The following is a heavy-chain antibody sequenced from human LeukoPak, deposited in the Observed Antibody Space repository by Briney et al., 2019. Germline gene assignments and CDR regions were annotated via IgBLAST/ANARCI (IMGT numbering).Heavy chain of an antibody. Sequence: PGGSLRLSCAASGFTFNSYSMNWVRQAPGKGLEWVSAISGSGGSTYYADSVKGRFTISRDNSKNTLYLQMNSLRAEDTAVYYCAKVPRNDYYGSGFHWGQGTLVTVSS. V-gene: IGHV3-23*01. J-gene: IGHJ4*02. CDR1: GFTFNSYS. CDR3: AKVPRNDYYGSGFH. D-gene: IGHD3-10*01. CDR2: ISGSGGST.